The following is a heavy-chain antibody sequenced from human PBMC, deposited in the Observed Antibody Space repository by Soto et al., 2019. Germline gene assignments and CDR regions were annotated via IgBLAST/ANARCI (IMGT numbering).Heavy chain of an antibody. D-gene: IGHD5-18*01. CDR2: ISYDGSNK. V-gene: IGHV3-30*18. J-gene: IGHJ4*02. CDR3: AKSREIQLWLRTDY. CDR1: GFTFSSYG. Sequence: GGSLRLSCAASGFTFSSYGMHWVRQAPGKGLEWVAVISYDGSNKYYADSVKGRFTISRDNSKNTLYLQMNSLRAEDTAVYYCAKSREIQLWLRTDYWGQGTLVTVSS.